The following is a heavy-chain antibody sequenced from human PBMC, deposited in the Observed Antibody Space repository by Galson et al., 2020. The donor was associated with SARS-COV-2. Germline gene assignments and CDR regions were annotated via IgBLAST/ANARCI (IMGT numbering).Heavy chain of an antibody. CDR2: IHTSGST. D-gene: IGHD2-21*02. Sequence: SETLSLTCTVSGGSITSGSSYWGWIRQPAGKGLEWIARIHTSGSTNYNPSLNSRVTISVDTSKNQFSLELSSVIAADTAVYYCARLGCGGDCSSPYWYFDLWGRGTLVTVSS. J-gene: IGHJ2*01. V-gene: IGHV4-61*02. CDR1: GGSITSGSSY. CDR3: ARLGCGGDCSSPYWYFDL.